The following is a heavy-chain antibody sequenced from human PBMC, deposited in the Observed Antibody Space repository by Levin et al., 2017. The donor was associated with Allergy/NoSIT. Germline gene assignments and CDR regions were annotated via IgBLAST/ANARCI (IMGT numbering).Heavy chain of an antibody. J-gene: IGHJ6*02. CDR2: IKSISDGGTI. CDR3: TTGQCRV. CDR1: GFTFSDAW. D-gene: IGHD5/OR15-5a*01. Sequence: GGSLRLSCAASGFTFSDAWMSWVRQGPGKGLEWVGRIKSISDGGTIDYAAPVKGRFTISRDDSKSTVYLKMQSLKTEDTALYYCTTGQCRVWGQGTTVTVSS. V-gene: IGHV3-15*01.